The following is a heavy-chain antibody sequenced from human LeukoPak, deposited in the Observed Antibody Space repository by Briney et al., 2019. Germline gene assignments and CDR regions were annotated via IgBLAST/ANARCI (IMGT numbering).Heavy chain of an antibody. J-gene: IGHJ4*02. V-gene: IGHV4-31*03. CDR1: GGSISSGGYY. D-gene: IGHD5-24*01. CDR2: IYYSGST. Sequence: SETLSLTCTVSGGSISSGGYYWSWIRQHPGKGLEWIGYIYYSGSTYYNPSLKSRVTISVDTSKNQFSLELSSVTAADTAVYYCARVVQDGYLVDYWGQGTLVTVSS. CDR3: ARVVQDGYLVDY.